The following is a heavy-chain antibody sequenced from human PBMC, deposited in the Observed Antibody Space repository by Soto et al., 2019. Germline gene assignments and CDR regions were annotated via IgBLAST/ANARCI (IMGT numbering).Heavy chain of an antibody. CDR2: LSSDGRKT. V-gene: IGHV3-30*03. CDR1: GFPFRNSA. D-gene: IGHD3-22*01. CDR3: AREQPSSDYRRADS. Sequence: QVQLVESGGGVVQPGTSLTLSCAASGFPFRNSAMHWVRQAPGRGLEWLAVLSSDGRKTYNEDSVGGRFTISKDTYKKTLYLQMNSLQTDDTAVYHCAREQPSSDYRRADSWGQGTLVTVSA. J-gene: IGHJ4*02.